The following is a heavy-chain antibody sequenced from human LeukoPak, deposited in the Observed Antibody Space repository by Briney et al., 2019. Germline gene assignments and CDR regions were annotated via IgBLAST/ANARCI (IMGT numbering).Heavy chain of an antibody. D-gene: IGHD6-6*01. Sequence: GGSLRLSCAASGVTSNYMSWVRQAPGKGLEWVSVIYNGGTTYYADSVKGRFTISRDTSKPTLFLSLQMNSLRTDDTAVYYCAGGGEAARSFDYWGQGNLVTVSS. J-gene: IGHJ4*03. CDR1: GVTSNY. CDR3: AGGGEAARSFDY. CDR2: IYNGGTT. V-gene: IGHV3-66*02.